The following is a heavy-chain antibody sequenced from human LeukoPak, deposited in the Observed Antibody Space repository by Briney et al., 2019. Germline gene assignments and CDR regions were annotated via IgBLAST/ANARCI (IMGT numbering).Heavy chain of an antibody. CDR1: GGSISSSSYY. CDR3: ARVRYYDFWSGYYIDYYYYYMDV. J-gene: IGHJ6*03. D-gene: IGHD3-3*01. Sequence: SETLSLTCTVSGGSISSSSYYWGWIRQPPGKGLEWIGSIYYSGSTYYNPSLKSRVTISVDTSKNQFSLKLSSVTAADTAVYYCARVRYYDFWSGYYIDYYYYYMDVWGKGTTVTVSS. CDR2: IYYSGST. V-gene: IGHV4-39*07.